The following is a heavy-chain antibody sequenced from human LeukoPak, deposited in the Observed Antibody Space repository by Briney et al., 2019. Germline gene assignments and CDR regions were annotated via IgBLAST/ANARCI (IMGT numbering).Heavy chain of an antibody. J-gene: IGHJ4*02. CDR3: AREGGSASSEVY. V-gene: IGHV4-38-2*02. CDR1: GYSITSGYY. CDR2: IFHGRNT. Sequence: QTSETLSLTCTVSGYSITSGYYWGWIRQPPGKGLEWIGSIFHGRNTYYNPSLKSRVTISIDTSKNQFSLKVSSVTAADTAVYYCAREGGSASSEVYWGQGSLVTVSS. D-gene: IGHD6-6*01.